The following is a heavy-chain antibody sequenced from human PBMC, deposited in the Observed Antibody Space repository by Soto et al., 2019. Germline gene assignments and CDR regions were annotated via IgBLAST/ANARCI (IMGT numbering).Heavy chain of an antibody. CDR2: IYTSGST. CDR1: GGSISSYY. V-gene: IGHV4-4*07. CDR3: ARDLTLGVPRWSEFLYSGRGDYGMDV. D-gene: IGHD3-16*01. J-gene: IGHJ6*02. Sequence: ATLALTCTVSGGSISSYYWSGIRQPAGKGLEWIGRIYTSGSTNYNPSLKSRVTMSVDTSKNQFSLKLSSVTAADTAVYYCARDLTLGVPRWSEFLYSGRGDYGMDVWGQGTTVTVSS.